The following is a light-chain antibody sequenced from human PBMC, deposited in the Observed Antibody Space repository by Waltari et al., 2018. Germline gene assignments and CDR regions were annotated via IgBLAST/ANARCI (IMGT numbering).Light chain of an antibody. CDR3: CSYAGSYTFVV. CDR2: DVS. J-gene: IGLJ2*01. CDR1: SSDVGGYNS. V-gene: IGLV2-11*01. Sequence: QSALTQPRSLSGSPGQSVTISCTGTSSDVGGYNSFSWYQQHPGKAPKRMIYDVSKRPSGVPDRFSGSKSGNTASLTISGLQAEDEADYYCCSYAGSYTFVVFGGGTKLTVL.